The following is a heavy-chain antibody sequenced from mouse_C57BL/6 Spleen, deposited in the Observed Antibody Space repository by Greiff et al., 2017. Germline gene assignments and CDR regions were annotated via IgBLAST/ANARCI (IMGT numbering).Heavy chain of an antibody. J-gene: IGHJ3*01. CDR1: GFTFSSYA. Sequence: EVNLVESGGGLVKPGGSLKLSCAASGFTFSSYAMSWVRQTPEKRLEWVATISDGGSYTYYPDNVKGRFTISRDNAKNNLYLQMSHLKSEDTAMYYCARGYDGYFAYWGQGTLVTVSA. CDR3: ARGYDGYFAY. V-gene: IGHV5-4*03. D-gene: IGHD2-3*01. CDR2: ISDGGSYT.